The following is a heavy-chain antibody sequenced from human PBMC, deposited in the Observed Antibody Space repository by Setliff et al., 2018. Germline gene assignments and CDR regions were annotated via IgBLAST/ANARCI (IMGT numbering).Heavy chain of an antibody. CDR3: ARAPRLEWLLPTFDS. V-gene: IGHV1-18*01. J-gene: IGHJ4*02. Sequence: ASVKVSCKASGYTFNIYGISWVRQAPGQGLEWMGWINYNGNTDYAQNIQGRVTMTTDTSTSTAYMELRSLGSDDTAVYYCARAPRLEWLLPTFDSWGQGTLVTVSS. CDR2: INYNGNT. CDR1: GYTFNIYG. D-gene: IGHD3-3*01.